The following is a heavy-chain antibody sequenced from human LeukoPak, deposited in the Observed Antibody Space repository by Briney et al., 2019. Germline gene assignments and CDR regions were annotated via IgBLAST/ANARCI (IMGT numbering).Heavy chain of an antibody. J-gene: IGHJ3*02. CDR2: INHSGST. V-gene: IGHV4-34*01. CDR1: GFTFSSYA. Sequence: GSLRLSCAASGFTFSSYAMSWIRQPPGKGLEWIGEINHSGSTNYNPSLKSRAIISIDTSQRQFSLRLSSVTAADTAVYYCARPKAGYSSTDAFDIWGQGTVVTVSS. CDR3: ARPKAGYSSTDAFDI. D-gene: IGHD6-19*01.